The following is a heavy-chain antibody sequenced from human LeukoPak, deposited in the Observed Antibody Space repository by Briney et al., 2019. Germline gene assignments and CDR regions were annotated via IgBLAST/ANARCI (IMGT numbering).Heavy chain of an antibody. CDR2: INHSGST. CDR3: ARGSRYDFWSGYDETNWFDP. J-gene: IGHJ5*02. CDR1: GESFSGYY. Sequence: PSETLSLACAVYGESFSGYYWSWIRQPPGKGLEWIGEINHSGSTNYNPSLKSRVTISVDTSKNQFSLKLSSVTAADTAVYYCARGSRYDFWSGYDETNWFDPWGQGTLVTVSS. V-gene: IGHV4-34*01. D-gene: IGHD3-3*01.